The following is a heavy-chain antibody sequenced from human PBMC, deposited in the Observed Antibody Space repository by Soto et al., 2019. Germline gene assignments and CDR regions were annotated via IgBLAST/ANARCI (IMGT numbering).Heavy chain of an antibody. CDR3: ARLERLWFGEPPGSRWFDP. CDR2: IYYSGST. Sequence: QLQLQESGPGLVKPSETLSLTCTVSGGSISSSSYYWGWIRQPPGKGLEWIGSIYYSGSTYYNPSLKSRVTISVDTSKNQFSLKLSSVTAADTAVYYCARLERLWFGEPPGSRWFDPWGQGTLVTVSS. D-gene: IGHD3-10*01. CDR1: GGSISSSSYY. J-gene: IGHJ5*02. V-gene: IGHV4-39*01.